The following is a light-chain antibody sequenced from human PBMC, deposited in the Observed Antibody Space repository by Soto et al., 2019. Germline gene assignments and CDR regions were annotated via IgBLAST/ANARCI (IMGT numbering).Light chain of an antibody. Sequence: QSALIQPASVSGSPGQSITISCTGTNSDVGSYNLVSWYQRHPSKAPKLMIFEVSDRPSGISNRFSGSKSDNTASLTISGLQAEDEADYFCSSYAAGNNGVFGGGTKLTVL. CDR3: SSYAAGNNGV. CDR2: EVS. J-gene: IGLJ3*02. V-gene: IGLV2-23*02. CDR1: NSDVGSYNL.